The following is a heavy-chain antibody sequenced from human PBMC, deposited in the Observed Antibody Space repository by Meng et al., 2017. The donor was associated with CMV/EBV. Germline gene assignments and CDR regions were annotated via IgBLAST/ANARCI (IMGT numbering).Heavy chain of an antibody. CDR1: GGSFSGYY. CDR3: ARGYGGNTYYYYYYGMDV. V-gene: IGHV4-34*01. J-gene: IGHJ6*02. CDR2: INHSGST. Sequence: SETLSLTCAVYGGSFSGYYWSWIRQPPGKGLEWIGEINHSGSTNYNPSLKSRVTISVDTSKNQFSLKLSSVTAADTAVYYCARGYGGNTYYYYYYGMDVWGQGTTVTVSS. D-gene: IGHD4/OR15-4a*01.